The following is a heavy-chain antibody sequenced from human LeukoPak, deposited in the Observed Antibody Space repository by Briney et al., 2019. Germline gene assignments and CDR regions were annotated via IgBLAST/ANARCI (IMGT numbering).Heavy chain of an antibody. CDR1: GYSISSGYY. CDR3: ARLKTWGGTQPYDY. V-gene: IGHV4-38-2*02. Sequence: SETLSLTCTVSGYSISSGYYWGWILQPPGKGLEWIVSIYHSGSTYYNPSLKSRVTISVDTSKNQFSLELRSVTAADTAVYYCARLKTWGGTQPYDYWGQGTLVTVSS. CDR2: IYHSGST. D-gene: IGHD2-21*01. J-gene: IGHJ4*02.